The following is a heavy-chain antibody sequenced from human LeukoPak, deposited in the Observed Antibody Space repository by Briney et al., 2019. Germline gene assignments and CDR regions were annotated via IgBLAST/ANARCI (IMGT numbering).Heavy chain of an antibody. CDR2: LSYDGSNK. V-gene: IGHV3-30-3*01. J-gene: IGHJ5*01. Sequence: PGGSLRLSCAASGLSFSRYAMNWVRQAPGKGLEWVAVLSYDGSNKYYADSVRGRFTISRDNSKNTLYLQMNSLRAEDTAVYYCARAAEVQLLLPFGFWGRGTLVTVSS. D-gene: IGHD5-18*01. CDR1: GLSFSRYA. CDR3: ARAAEVQLLLPFGF.